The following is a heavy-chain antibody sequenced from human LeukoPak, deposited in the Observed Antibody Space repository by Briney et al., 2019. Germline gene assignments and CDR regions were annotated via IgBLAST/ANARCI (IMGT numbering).Heavy chain of an antibody. V-gene: IGHV4-59*01. D-gene: IGHD1-26*01. CDR2: IYYSGST. Sequence: PSETLSLTCTVSGGSISSYYWSWIRQPPGKGLEWTGYIYYSGSTNYNPSLKSRVTISVDTSKNQFSLKLSSVTAADTAVYYCAIPSGSYSHAPFDYWGQGTLVTVSS. CDR3: AIPSGSYSHAPFDY. J-gene: IGHJ4*02. CDR1: GGSISSYY.